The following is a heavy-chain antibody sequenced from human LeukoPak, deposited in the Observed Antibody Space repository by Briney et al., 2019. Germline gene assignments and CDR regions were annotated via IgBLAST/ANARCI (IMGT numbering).Heavy chain of an antibody. CDR2: ISGIGGRT. Sequence: GGSLRLSSAASGFTFSSDGMSGVRQAPGQGLGWGSAISGIGGRTYYADSLKGRFTISRDNSKNTLYLQMNSLRAEDTAVYYCAKTVLRYFDWFLSDAFDIWGQGTMVTVSS. D-gene: IGHD3-9*01. CDR3: AKTVLRYFDWFLSDAFDI. CDR1: GFTFSSDG. V-gene: IGHV3-23*01. J-gene: IGHJ3*02.